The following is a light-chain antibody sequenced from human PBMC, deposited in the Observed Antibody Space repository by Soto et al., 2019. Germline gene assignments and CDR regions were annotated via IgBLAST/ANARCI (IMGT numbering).Light chain of an antibody. J-gene: IGLJ3*02. CDR1: SSDVGGYNF. CDR3: SSYAGGIKWV. Sequence: QSALTQPPSASGSPGQSVTISCTGTSSDVGGYNFVSWYQQHPGKAPKFMIYEVTKRPSGVPDRFSGSKSGNTASLTVSGLQAKDEADYYCSSYAGGIKWVFGGGTQLTVL. V-gene: IGLV2-8*01. CDR2: EVT.